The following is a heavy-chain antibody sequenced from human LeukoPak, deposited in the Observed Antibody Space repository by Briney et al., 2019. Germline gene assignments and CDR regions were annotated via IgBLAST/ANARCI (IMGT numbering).Heavy chain of an antibody. D-gene: IGHD6-13*01. CDR1: GGSISSGSYY. Sequence: SETLSLTCTVSGGSISSGSYYWSWIRQSAGKGLEWIGRFYTSENTNYNPSLKSRVTMSVDTSKNQFSLKLSSVTAADTAVYYCARQYSSSWLDYWGQGTLVTVSS. V-gene: IGHV4-61*02. J-gene: IGHJ4*02. CDR2: FYTSENT. CDR3: ARQYSSSWLDY.